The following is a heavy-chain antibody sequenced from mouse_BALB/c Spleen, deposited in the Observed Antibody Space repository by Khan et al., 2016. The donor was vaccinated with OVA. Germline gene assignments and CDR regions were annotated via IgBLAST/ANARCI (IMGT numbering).Heavy chain of an antibody. CDR1: GFTFSAYG. V-gene: IGHV5-6*01. CDR3: ASHLTGSLAY. D-gene: IGHD4-1*01. J-gene: IGHJ3*01. CDR2: INSDGYYT. Sequence: DVQLVESGGDLVKPGGSLRLSCAASGFTFSAYGMSWVRQTPDKRLEWVATINSDGYYTYYPDTVKGRFTISRNNAENTLYLQMSSLKSEDTAIYYCASHLTGSLAYWGQGTLVTVSA.